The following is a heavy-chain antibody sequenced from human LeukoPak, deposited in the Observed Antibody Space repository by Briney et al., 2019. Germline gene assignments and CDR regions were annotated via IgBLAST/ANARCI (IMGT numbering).Heavy chain of an antibody. CDR3: ARMPKGARWQNGIDY. J-gene: IGHJ4*02. Sequence: SETLSLTCAVYGGSFSGYYWSWIRQPPGKGLEWIGGINHSGSTNYNPSLKSRVTISVDTSKNQFSLKLSSVTAADTAVYYCARMPKGARWQNGIDYWGQGTLVTVSS. V-gene: IGHV4-34*01. CDR1: GGSFSGYY. D-gene: IGHD4-23*01. CDR2: INHSGST.